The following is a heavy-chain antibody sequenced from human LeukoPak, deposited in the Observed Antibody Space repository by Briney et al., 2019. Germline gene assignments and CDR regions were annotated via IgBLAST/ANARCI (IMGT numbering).Heavy chain of an antibody. J-gene: IGHJ6*02. CDR3: AGTHYDSSGYPASYYYYYGMDV. CDR1: GGSFSGYY. V-gene: IGHV4-34*01. Sequence: PSETLSLTCAVYGGSFSGYYWSWIRQPPGKGLEWIGEINHSGSTNYNPSLKSRVTISVDTSKNQFSLKLSSATAADTAVYYCAGTHYDSSGYPASYYYYYGMDVWGQGTTVTVSS. D-gene: IGHD3-22*01. CDR2: INHSGST.